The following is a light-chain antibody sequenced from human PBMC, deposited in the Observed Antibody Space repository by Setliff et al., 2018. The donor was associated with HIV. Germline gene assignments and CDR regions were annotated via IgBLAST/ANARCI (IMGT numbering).Light chain of an antibody. Sequence: QSALTQPPSASGSPGHSVTISCTGNISDVGTYNYVSWYQQHPGKAPKLMTYEVSKRPSGIPDRFSGSKSGNTASLTVPGLQPEDEADYYCSSYTGSTVIFGGGTKVTVL. V-gene: IGLV2-8*01. CDR3: SSYTGSTVI. J-gene: IGLJ2*01. CDR2: EVS. CDR1: ISDVGTYNY.